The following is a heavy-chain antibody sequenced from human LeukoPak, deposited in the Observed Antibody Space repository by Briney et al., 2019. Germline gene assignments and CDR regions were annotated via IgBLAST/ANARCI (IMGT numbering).Heavy chain of an antibody. D-gene: IGHD1-14*01. Sequence: GGSLRLSCAASGYTFSDYWIHWVRQAPGKGLVWVSRIDGGGRNTNYADSVKGRFTVSRDNAKNTVYLQMNSLSAEDTAVYYCIRDFRIADFWGQGTLVTVSS. J-gene: IGHJ4*02. CDR3: IRDFRIADF. V-gene: IGHV3-74*01. CDR2: IDGGGRNT. CDR1: GYTFSDYW.